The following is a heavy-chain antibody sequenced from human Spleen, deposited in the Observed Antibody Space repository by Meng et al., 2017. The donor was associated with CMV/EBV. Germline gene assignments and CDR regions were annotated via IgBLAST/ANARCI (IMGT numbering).Heavy chain of an antibody. Sequence: GESLKISCAASGSTFSTYEINWVRQAPGKGLEWVSHISSSGSSTYYADSVQGRFTTSRDNAKGLLYLEMNSLRAEDTAIYYCVRASDHDYWGQGTLVTVSS. V-gene: IGHV3-48*03. CDR1: GSTFSTYE. CDR3: VRASDHDY. J-gene: IGHJ4*02. CDR2: ISSSGSST.